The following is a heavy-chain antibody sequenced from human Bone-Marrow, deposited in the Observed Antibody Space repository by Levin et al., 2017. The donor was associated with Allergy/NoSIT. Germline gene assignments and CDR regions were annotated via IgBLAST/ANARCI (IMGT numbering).Heavy chain of an antibody. V-gene: IGHV4-34*01. Sequence: SQTLSLTCAVYGGSFSSYYWTWIRQPPGKGLEWIGEINHTGSTNYNPSLMSRLTISVDTSNNQFSLKLSSVTAADTAVYYCARGSRGRWFDPWGQGTLVTVSS. J-gene: IGHJ5*02. CDR1: GGSFSSYY. CDR3: ARGSRGRWFDP. CDR2: INHTGST.